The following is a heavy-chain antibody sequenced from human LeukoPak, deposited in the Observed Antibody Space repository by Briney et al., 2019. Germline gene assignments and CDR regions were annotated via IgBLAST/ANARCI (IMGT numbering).Heavy chain of an antibody. D-gene: IGHD6-13*01. V-gene: IGHV4-61*01. Sequence: SETLSLTCTVSGGSVNSGSYYWSWIRQHPGKGLEWIGYIYYTGITNYNPSLKSRVTISVDTSKNQFSPKLSSVTAADTAVYYCAGDGTPYSSSWYLRSYYYYGMDVWGQGTTVTVSS. CDR1: GGSVNSGSYY. CDR2: IYYTGIT. CDR3: AGDGTPYSSSWYLRSYYYYGMDV. J-gene: IGHJ6*02.